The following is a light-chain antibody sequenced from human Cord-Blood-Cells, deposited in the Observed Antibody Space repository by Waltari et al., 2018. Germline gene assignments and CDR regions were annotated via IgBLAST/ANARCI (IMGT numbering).Light chain of an antibody. V-gene: IGLV2-8*01. CDR2: QVS. Sequence: QSALTQPPSASGSPGQSVTISSPGTSSDAGGYNYVSWYQQHPGKAPKLMIYQVSKRPSGVPDRFSGSKSGNTASLTVSGLQAEDEADYYCSSYAGSNNLVFGGGTKLTVL. J-gene: IGLJ3*02. CDR1: SSDAGGYNY. CDR3: SSYAGSNNLV.